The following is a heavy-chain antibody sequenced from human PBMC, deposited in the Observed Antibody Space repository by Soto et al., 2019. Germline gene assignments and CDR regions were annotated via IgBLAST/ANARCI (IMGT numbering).Heavy chain of an antibody. V-gene: IGHV1-18*01. J-gene: IGHJ4*02. D-gene: IGHD6-25*01. Sequence: ASVKVSCKASGGTFSSYTISWVRQAPGQGLEWMGRIIANNGKTNYAQKLQGRVTMTTDTSTSTAYMELRSLRSDDTAVYYCARDSALRPPRIDYWGQGTLVTVSS. CDR2: IIANNGKT. CDR1: GGTFSSYT. CDR3: ARDSALRPPRIDY.